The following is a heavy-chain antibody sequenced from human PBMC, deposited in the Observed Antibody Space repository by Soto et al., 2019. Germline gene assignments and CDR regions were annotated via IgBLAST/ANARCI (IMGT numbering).Heavy chain of an antibody. J-gene: IGHJ6*02. V-gene: IGHV3-66*03. Sequence: GGSLRLSCAASGFTVSSNYMSWVRQAPGKGLEWVSVIYSCGSTYYADSVKGRFTISVDTSKNQFSLKLSSVTAADTAVYYCARVSGGPQQITLRFWSGYYNYYYYYGMDVWGQGTTVTVSS. CDR1: GFTVSSNY. D-gene: IGHD3-3*01. CDR2: IYSCGST. CDR3: ARVSGGPQQITLRFWSGYYNYYYYYGMDV.